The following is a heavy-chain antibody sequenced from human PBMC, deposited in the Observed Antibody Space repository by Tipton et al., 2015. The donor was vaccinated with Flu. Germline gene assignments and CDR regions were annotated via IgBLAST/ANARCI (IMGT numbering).Heavy chain of an antibody. CDR2: IYPGDSDT. J-gene: IGHJ3*02. Sequence: QLVQSGAEVTKPGESLKISCKGSGYSFTNYWIAWVRQMPGKGLEWMGLIYPGDSDTRYSPSFQGQVTISADKYISPAYLQWSALKASDTAMYYCVRHKYRLDAFDIWGQGTMVAVSS. CDR1: GYSFTNYW. V-gene: IGHV5-51*01. D-gene: IGHD2-2*02. CDR3: VRHKYRLDAFDI.